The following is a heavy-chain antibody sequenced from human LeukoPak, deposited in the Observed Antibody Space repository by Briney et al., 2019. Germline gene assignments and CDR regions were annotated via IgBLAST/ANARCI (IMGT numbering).Heavy chain of an antibody. J-gene: IGHJ6*03. CDR2: ISAYNGNT. CDR3: ARDLDSSGSYGYMDV. Sequence: GASVKASCKASGYTFTSYGISWVRQAPGQGLEWMGWISAYNGNTNYAQKLRGRVTMTTDTSTSTAYMELRSLRSDDTAVHYCARDLDSSGSYGYMDVWGKGTTVTVSS. V-gene: IGHV1-18*01. D-gene: IGHD1-26*01. CDR1: GYTFTSYG.